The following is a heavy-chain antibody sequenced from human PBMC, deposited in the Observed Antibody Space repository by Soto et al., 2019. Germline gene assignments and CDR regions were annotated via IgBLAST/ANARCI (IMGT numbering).Heavy chain of an antibody. V-gene: IGHV3-13*01. CDR3: ARGDFFGSGSFDY. Sequence: EVQLVESGGGFVQPGGSLRLSCAASGFSFSSYDMQWVRQVTGKGLEWVSSIGIAFNTYYSDSVKGRFTLSRENAKNSLYLQMNSLTAGDTAVYYCARGDFFGSGSFDYWGQGAPVTVSS. D-gene: IGHD3-10*01. J-gene: IGHJ4*02. CDR2: IGIAFNT. CDR1: GFSFSSYD.